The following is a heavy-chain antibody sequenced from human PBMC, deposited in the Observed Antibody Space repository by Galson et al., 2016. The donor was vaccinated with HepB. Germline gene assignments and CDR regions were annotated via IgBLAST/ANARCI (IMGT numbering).Heavy chain of an antibody. J-gene: IGHJ5*02. CDR3: ARLPPDYDFWSGGGNWFDP. Sequence: SETLSLTCTVSGGSISDYYWSWIRQPPGKGLEWTGYVSHSGNTHYSPSLKSRVTMSVDTSKNQLSLNLRSVTAADTAVYYCARLPPDYDFWSGGGNWFDPWGPGTLVTVTS. D-gene: IGHD3-3*01. CDR1: GGSISDYY. CDR2: VSHSGNT. V-gene: IGHV4-59*01.